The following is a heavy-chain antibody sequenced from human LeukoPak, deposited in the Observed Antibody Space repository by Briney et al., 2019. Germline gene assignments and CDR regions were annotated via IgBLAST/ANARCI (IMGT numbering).Heavy chain of an antibody. CDR1: GFTFSSYS. CDR2: ISSSSSYI. J-gene: IGHJ4*02. CDR3: ARDQGVTATPPY. V-gene: IGHV3-21*01. D-gene: IGHD2-21*02. Sequence: GGSLRLSCAASGFTFSSYSMNWVRQAPGKGLEWVSSISSSSSYIYHADSVKGRFTISRDNAKNSLYLQMNSLRAEDTAVYYCARDQGVTATPPYWGQGTLVTVSS.